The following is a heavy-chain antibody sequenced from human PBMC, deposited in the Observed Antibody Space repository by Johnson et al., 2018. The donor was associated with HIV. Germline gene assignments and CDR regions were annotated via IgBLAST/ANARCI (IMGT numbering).Heavy chain of an antibody. J-gene: IGHJ3*02. CDR2: ISYDGSNK. D-gene: IGHD3-3*01. V-gene: IGHV3-30-3*01. CDR3: AREGYYNFWSGADAFDI. Sequence: VQLVESGGGLVQPGGSLRLSCAASGFTFSSYWMSWVRQAPGKGLEWVAVISYDGSNKYYADSVKGRFTISRYNSKNTLYLQMNSLRAEDTAVYYCAREGYYNFWSGADAFDIWGQGTMVTVSS. CDR1: GFTFSSYW.